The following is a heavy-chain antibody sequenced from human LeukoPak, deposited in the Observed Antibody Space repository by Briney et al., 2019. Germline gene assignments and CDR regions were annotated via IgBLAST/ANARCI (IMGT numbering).Heavy chain of an antibody. J-gene: IGHJ3*02. D-gene: IGHD2-15*01. CDR1: GFTFSSYA. CDR2: ISGSGGST. CDR3: AKDHNVVVVAATINAFDI. V-gene: IGHV3-23*01. Sequence: GSLRLSCAASGFTFSSYAMSWVRQAPGKGLEWVSAISGSGGSTYYADSVKGRFTISRDNSKNTLYLQMNSLRAEDTAVYYCAKDHNVVVVAATINAFDIWGQGTMVTVSS.